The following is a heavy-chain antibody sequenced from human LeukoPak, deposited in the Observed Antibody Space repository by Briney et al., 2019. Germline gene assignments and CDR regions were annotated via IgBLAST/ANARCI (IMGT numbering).Heavy chain of an antibody. CDR3: AREFYGSGSYYYMDV. Sequence: PGGSLRLSCAASGFTFSNAWMSWVRQAPGRGLEWVGRIKSKTDGGTTDYAAPVKGRFTISRDNSKNTLYLQMNSLRAEDTAVYYCAREFYGSGSYYYMDVWGKGTTVTISS. CDR1: GFTFSNAW. V-gene: IGHV3-15*01. D-gene: IGHD3-10*01. CDR2: IKSKTDGGTT. J-gene: IGHJ6*03.